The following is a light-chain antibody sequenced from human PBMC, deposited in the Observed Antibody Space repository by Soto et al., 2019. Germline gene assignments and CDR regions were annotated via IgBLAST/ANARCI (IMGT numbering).Light chain of an antibody. V-gene: IGKV3-20*01. J-gene: IGKJ1*01. Sequence: EIVLTQSPGTLSLSPGERATLSCRASQSVSSTYLAWHQQRPGQAPGLLIYGASRRATGIPDRFSGSGSGTELTLTISRLECEDVAVYYCQQYGSSAWTFGQGTKVEIK. CDR3: QQYGSSAWT. CDR1: QSVSSTY. CDR2: GAS.